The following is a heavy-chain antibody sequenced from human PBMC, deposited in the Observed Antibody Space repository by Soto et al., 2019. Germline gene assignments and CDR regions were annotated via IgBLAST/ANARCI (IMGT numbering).Heavy chain of an antibody. CDR1: GFTFDDYG. V-gene: IGHV3-20*01. D-gene: IGHD4-17*01. J-gene: IGHJ6*03. Sequence: PGGSLRLSCAASGFTFDDYGMSWVRQAPGKGLEWVSGINWNGGSTGYADSVKGRFTISRDNAKNSLYLQMNSLRAEDTALYHCARVVNGDYYYHYMDVWGKGTTVTVSS. CDR2: INWNGGST. CDR3: ARVVNGDYYYHYMDV.